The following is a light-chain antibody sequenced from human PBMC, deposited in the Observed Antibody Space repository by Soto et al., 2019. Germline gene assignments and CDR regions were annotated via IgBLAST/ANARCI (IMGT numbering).Light chain of an antibody. J-gene: IGLJ3*02. V-gene: IGLV1-40*01. CDR1: SSNIGAGYD. Sequence: QSVLTQPPSVSGAPGQTVTISCTGSSSNIGAGYDVHWYQQLPGKAPKLLIYGNSNRPSGVPDRFSGSKSGTSASLAITGLQADDEADYYCQSYDSSLSGWVFGGGTKLTVL. CDR2: GNS. CDR3: QSYDSSLSGWV.